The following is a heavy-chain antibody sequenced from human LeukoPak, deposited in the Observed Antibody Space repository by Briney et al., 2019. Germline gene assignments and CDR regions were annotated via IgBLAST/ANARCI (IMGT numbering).Heavy chain of an antibody. CDR3: ARNPPHGWELLVYFDY. Sequence: SETLSLTCTVSGGSISSYYWSWIRQPPGKGLEGLGYIYYSGSNNYNPSLKSRVTISVDTSKNQFSLKLSSVTAADTAVYYCARNPPHGWELLVYFDYWGQGTLVTVSS. CDR2: IYYSGSN. D-gene: IGHD1-26*01. V-gene: IGHV4-59*01. CDR1: GGSISSYY. J-gene: IGHJ4*02.